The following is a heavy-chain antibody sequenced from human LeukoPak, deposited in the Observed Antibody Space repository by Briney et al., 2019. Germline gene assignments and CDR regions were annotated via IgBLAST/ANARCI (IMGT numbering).Heavy chain of an antibody. CDR1: GFTFNSYA. J-gene: IGHJ1*01. V-gene: IGHV3-23*01. Sequence: GGSLRLSCAASGFTFNSYAINWVRQAPGKGLEWVSAISGSGDNTYYADSVKGRFTISRDNAKNSLYLQMNSLRAEDTAVYYCARDGHYDILTGYFQDWGQGTLVTVSS. CDR3: ARDGHYDILTGYFQD. CDR2: ISGSGDNT. D-gene: IGHD3-9*01.